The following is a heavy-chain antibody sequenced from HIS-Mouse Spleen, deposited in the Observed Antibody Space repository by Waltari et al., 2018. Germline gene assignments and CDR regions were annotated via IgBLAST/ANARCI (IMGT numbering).Heavy chain of an antibody. Sequence: QLQLQESGPGLVKPSETLSLTCTVPGGSISSSSYYWGWIRQPPGKGLEWVGSIYYSGSTYYKPSLKSRVTISVDTSKNQFSLKLSSVTAADTAVYYCARHNLNYWYFDLWGRGTLVTVSS. CDR3: ARHNLNYWYFDL. CDR2: IYYSGST. J-gene: IGHJ2*01. CDR1: GGSISSSSYY. V-gene: IGHV4-39*01.